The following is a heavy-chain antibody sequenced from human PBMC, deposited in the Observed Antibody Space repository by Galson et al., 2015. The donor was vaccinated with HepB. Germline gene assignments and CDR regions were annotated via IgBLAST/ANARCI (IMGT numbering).Heavy chain of an antibody. CDR3: AKDPYGDYVLDY. CDR1: GFTFSSYG. Sequence: SLRLSCAASGFTFSSYGMHWVRQAPGKGLEWVAVISYDGSNKYYADSVKGRFTISRDNSKNTLYLQMNSLRAEDTAVYYCAKDPYGDYVLDYWGQGTLVTVSS. V-gene: IGHV3-30*18. CDR2: ISYDGSNK. D-gene: IGHD4-17*01. J-gene: IGHJ4*02.